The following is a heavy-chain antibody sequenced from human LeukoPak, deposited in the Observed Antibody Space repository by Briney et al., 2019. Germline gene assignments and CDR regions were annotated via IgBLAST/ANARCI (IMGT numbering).Heavy chain of an antibody. CDR2: ISWNSGSI. Sequence: GGSLRLSCAASGFTFDDYGMSWVRQAPGKGLEWVSGISWNSGSIGYADSVKGRFTISRDNAKNSLYLQMNSLRAEDMALYYCAKDKRLGIAVSGVLDYWGQGTLVTVSS. D-gene: IGHD6-19*01. CDR3: AKDKRLGIAVSGVLDY. J-gene: IGHJ4*02. CDR1: GFTFDDYG. V-gene: IGHV3-9*03.